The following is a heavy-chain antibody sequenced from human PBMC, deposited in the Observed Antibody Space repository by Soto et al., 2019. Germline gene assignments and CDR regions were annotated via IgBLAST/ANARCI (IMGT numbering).Heavy chain of an antibody. J-gene: IGHJ1*01. Sequence: GESLKISCAASGFTFSSYAMSWVRQAPGKGLEWVSAISGSGGSTYYADSVKGRFTISRDNSKNTLYLQMNSLRAEDTAVYYCAKDRGYSYGYDFQHWGQGTLVTVSS. D-gene: IGHD5-18*01. CDR3: AKDRGYSYGYDFQH. CDR2: ISGSGGST. V-gene: IGHV3-23*01. CDR1: GFTFSSYA.